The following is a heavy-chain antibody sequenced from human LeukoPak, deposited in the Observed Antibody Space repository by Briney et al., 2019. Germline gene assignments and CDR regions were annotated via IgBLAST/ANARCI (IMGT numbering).Heavy chain of an antibody. J-gene: IGHJ4*02. V-gene: IGHV1-2*02. Sequence: ASVKVSCKASGYTFTGDYMHWVRQAPGKGLEWMGWINPNSGAPNYAQKFQGRVTMTRDTSISTAYMELSRLRSDDTAVYYCASRAGGNSDFDYWGQGTLVTVSS. CDR1: GYTFTGDY. D-gene: IGHD4-23*01. CDR3: ASRAGGNSDFDY. CDR2: INPNSGAP.